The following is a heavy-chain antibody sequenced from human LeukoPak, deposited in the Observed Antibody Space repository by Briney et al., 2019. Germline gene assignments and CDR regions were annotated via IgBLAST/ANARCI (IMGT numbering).Heavy chain of an antibody. CDR2: MNPNSGNT. CDR1: GYTFTSYD. Sequence: ASVKVSCKASGYTFTSYDINWVRQATGQGLEWMGWMNPNSGNTGYAQKFQGRVTMTRNTSISTAYMELSSLRSEDTAVYYCARGSSSSWYHYYYYMDVWGKGTTVTVSS. CDR3: ARGSSSSWYHYYYYMDV. J-gene: IGHJ6*03. D-gene: IGHD6-13*01. V-gene: IGHV1-8*01.